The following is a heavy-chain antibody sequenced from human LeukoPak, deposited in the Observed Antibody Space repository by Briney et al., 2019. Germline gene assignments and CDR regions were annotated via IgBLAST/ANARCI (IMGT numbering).Heavy chain of an antibody. J-gene: IGHJ4*02. CDR1: GYTFTSYG. V-gene: IGHV1-18*01. D-gene: IGHD6-19*01. Sequence: ASVKVSCKASGYTFTSYGISWVRQAPGQGLEWMGWISAYNGNTNYAQKLRGRVTMTTDTSTSTAYMELRSLRSDDTAVYYCARGTIAVTEYYFDYWGQGTLVTVSS. CDR2: ISAYNGNT. CDR3: ARGTIAVTEYYFDY.